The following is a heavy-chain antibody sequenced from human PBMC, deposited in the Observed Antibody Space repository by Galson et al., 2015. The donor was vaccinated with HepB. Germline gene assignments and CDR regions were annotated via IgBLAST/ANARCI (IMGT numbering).Heavy chain of an antibody. Sequence: SLRLPCAGSGFIFRHHAMAWIRQAPGKGLEWVSGINGRGSPRSYSDAVKGRFSISRDNSKDTVFLQMDNLRPEDTAVYYCVKEGAWFGGDWFDPWGQGALVTVS. D-gene: IGHD3-16*01. CDR3: VKEGAWFGGDWFDP. CDR1: GFIFRHHA. J-gene: IGHJ5*02. V-gene: IGHV3-23*01. CDR2: INGRGSPR.